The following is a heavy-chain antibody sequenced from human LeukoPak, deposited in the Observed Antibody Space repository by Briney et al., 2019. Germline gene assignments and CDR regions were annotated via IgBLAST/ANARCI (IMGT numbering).Heavy chain of an antibody. D-gene: IGHD3-22*01. Sequence: PGGSLRLSCAASGFTFSSYGMHWVRQAPGKGLEWVSSISSSSSYIYYADSVKGRFTISRDNAKNSLYLQMNSLRAEDTAVYYCAYDDSSGYYYEDQYFQHWGQGTLVTVSS. CDR3: AYDDSSGYYYEDQYFQH. CDR1: GFTFSSYG. CDR2: ISSSSSYI. J-gene: IGHJ1*01. V-gene: IGHV3-21*01.